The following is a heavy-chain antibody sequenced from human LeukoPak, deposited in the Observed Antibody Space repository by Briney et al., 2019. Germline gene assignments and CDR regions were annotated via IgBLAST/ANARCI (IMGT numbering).Heavy chain of an antibody. CDR2: IRGDNGNT. J-gene: IGHJ4*02. CDR3: ARMTTVTEYYFDY. CDR1: GYTFSNYG. D-gene: IGHD4-17*01. V-gene: IGHV1-18*01. Sequence: GASVKVSCKASGYTFSNYGISWVRQAPGQGLEWVGWIRGDNGNTNYAQKLQGRVTMTRDTSISTAYMELSRLRSDDTAVYYCARMTTVTEYYFDYWGQGTLVTVSS.